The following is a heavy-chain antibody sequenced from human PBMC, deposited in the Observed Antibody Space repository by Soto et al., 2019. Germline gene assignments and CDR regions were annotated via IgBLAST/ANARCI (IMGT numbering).Heavy chain of an antibody. J-gene: IGHJ6*02. CDR2: IDPSDSYT. CDR3: ARLGETVTNYYYYYGMDV. Sequence: EVQLVQSGAEVKKPGESLRISCKGSGYSFTSYWISWVRQMPGKGLEWMGRIDPSDSYTNYSPSFQGHVTISADKSISTAYLQWSSLKASDTAMYYCARLGETVTNYYYYYGMDVWGQGTTVTVSS. D-gene: IGHD2-21*02. CDR1: GYSFTSYW. V-gene: IGHV5-10-1*03.